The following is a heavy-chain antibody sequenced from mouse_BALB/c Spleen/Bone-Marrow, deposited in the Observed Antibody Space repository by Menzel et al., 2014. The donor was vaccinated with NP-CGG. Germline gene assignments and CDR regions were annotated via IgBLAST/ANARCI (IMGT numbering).Heavy chain of an antibody. CDR1: GFTFTDYY. Sequence: EVKLEESGGGLVQPGGSLRLSCATSGFTFTDYYMNWVRQPPGKAPEWLAFIRNKANGYTTEYSASVKGRFTISRDNSQGILYLQMNSLRADVSATDYCARDRGGLLFDPWGQAATLTIS. D-gene: IGHD1-1*01. CDR3: ARDRGGLLFDP. J-gene: IGHJ2*01. V-gene: IGHV7-3*02. CDR2: IRNKANGYTT.